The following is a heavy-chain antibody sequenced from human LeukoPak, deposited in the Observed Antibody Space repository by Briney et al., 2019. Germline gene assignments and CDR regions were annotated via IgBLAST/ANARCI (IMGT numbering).Heavy chain of an antibody. Sequence: GGSLRLSCAASGFTFSSYWMTWVRQAPGKGLEWVPNIKQDGSEKYYVDSVKGRFTISRDNAKNSLYLQMNSLRAEDTAVYYCAREYSSTWYRGLAEHFQHWGQGTQVTVSS. D-gene: IGHD6-13*01. CDR2: IKQDGSEK. CDR1: GFTFSSYW. V-gene: IGHV3-7*01. J-gene: IGHJ1*01. CDR3: AREYSSTWYRGLAEHFQH.